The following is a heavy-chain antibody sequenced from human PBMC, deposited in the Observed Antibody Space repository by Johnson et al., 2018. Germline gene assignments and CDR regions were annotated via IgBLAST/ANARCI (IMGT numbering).Heavy chain of an antibody. CDR1: GDSMSRNY. Sequence: QVQLQESGPGLVKPSETLSLTCSMSGDSMSRNYWSWIRQAPGKGLEWIGHISYTGTTNYNPSLRTRVSMSVDTSANQFSLSLSSVTAADTAVYFCARAVIVRGIKFYFDYWGPGSLVTVSS. J-gene: IGHJ4*02. V-gene: IGHV4-59*01. CDR3: ARAVIVRGIKFYFDY. CDR2: ISYTGTT. D-gene: IGHD3-10*02.